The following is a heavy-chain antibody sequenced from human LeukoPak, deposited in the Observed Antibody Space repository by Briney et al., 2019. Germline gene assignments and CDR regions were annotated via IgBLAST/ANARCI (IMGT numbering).Heavy chain of an antibody. V-gene: IGHV4-39*01. Sequence: SETLSLTCTVTGGSISTRNHYWGWLRQPPGKGLEWIGSIGYTGTTNSNPSLKSRVTLSVDTSKNQLSLTLSSVTAADTAVYFCARRMGSGATYPRTFDYWGQGTLVTVSS. CDR2: IGYTGTT. CDR3: ARRMGSGATYPRTFDY. J-gene: IGHJ4*02. D-gene: IGHD2-8*02. CDR1: GGSISTRNHY.